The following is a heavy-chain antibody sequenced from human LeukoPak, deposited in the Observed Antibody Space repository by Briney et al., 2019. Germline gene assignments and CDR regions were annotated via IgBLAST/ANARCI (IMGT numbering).Heavy chain of an antibody. CDR1: GYTLTYNN. J-gene: IGHJ4*02. Sequence: GASVKVPCEASGYTLTYNNISWVRQAPGQGLEWMGWINTKSGDTNYARTLQGRVTMTTDTSGNTAYMELRSLRSDDTAVYYCARESGHCSGDNCFYFFDLWGQGFLVSVSS. D-gene: IGHD2-8*02. V-gene: IGHV1-18*04. CDR2: INTKSGDT. CDR3: ARESGHCSGDNCFYFFDL.